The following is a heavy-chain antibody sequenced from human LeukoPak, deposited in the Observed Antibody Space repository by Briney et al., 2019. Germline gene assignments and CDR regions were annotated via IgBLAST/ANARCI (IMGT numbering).Heavy chain of an antibody. Sequence: SQTLSLTCAISGDSVSSNSAAWNWIRQSPSRGLEWLGRTYYRSKWYKDYSVSVKSRITINPDTSKNQFSLHLNSVTPEDTAVYYCARGSAVAGHFYWSFDLWGRGTLVTVSS. CDR1: GDSVSSNSAA. J-gene: IGHJ2*01. CDR3: ARGSAVAGHFYWSFDL. CDR2: TYYRSKWYK. D-gene: IGHD6-19*01. V-gene: IGHV6-1*01.